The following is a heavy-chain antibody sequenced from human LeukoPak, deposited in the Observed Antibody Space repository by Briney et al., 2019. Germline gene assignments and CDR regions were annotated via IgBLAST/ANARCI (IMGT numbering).Heavy chain of an antibody. V-gene: IGHV4-34*01. CDR1: GGSFRGYY. Sequence: SETLSLTCAVYGGSFRGYYWSWIRQPPGKGREWIGEINHSGSTNYNPFLKSRVTISVDTSKNQFSLKLSSVTAADTAVYYCARGGTTVTTDNWFDPWGQGTLVTVSS. CDR3: ARGGTTVTTDNWFDP. CDR2: INHSGST. J-gene: IGHJ5*02. D-gene: IGHD4-17*01.